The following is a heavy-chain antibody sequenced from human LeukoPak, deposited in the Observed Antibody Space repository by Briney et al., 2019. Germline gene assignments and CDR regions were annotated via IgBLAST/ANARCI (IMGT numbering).Heavy chain of an antibody. V-gene: IGHV4-30-4*08. CDR3: AREGGSWYYDSSGPWA. D-gene: IGHD3-22*01. CDR2: IYYSGST. Sequence: SETLSLTCTVSGGSISGYYWSWVRQPPGKGLEWIGYIYYSGSTYYNPSLKSRVTISVDTSKNQFSLKLSSVTAADTAVYYCAREGGSWYYDSSGPWAWGQGTLVTVSS. J-gene: IGHJ4*02. CDR1: GGSISGYY.